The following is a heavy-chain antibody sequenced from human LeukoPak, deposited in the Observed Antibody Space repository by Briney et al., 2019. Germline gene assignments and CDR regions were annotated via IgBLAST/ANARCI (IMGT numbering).Heavy chain of an antibody. Sequence: ASVSASPKASGYTFTGYYIHWVRQAPGQGLEWMGWINPNSGGRNYAQKFQGRVTMTRDTSISTAYMELSRLISDDTAVYYCARDVAAAGTDYNWFDPWGQGTLVTVSS. J-gene: IGHJ5*02. D-gene: IGHD6-13*01. CDR2: INPNSGGR. V-gene: IGHV1-2*02. CDR3: ARDVAAAGTDYNWFDP. CDR1: GYTFTGYY.